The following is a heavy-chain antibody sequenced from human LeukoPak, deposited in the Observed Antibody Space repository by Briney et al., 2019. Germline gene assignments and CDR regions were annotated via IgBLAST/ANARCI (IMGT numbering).Heavy chain of an antibody. Sequence: ASVKVSCKASGGTFSSYAISWVRQAPGQGLEWMGWINPNNGGTNYAQKFQGRVTMTLDTSISTGYMELSSLRSDDTAIYFCARVDGGEWYYFDYWGQGTLVTV. V-gene: IGHV1-2*02. J-gene: IGHJ4*02. CDR1: GGTFSSYA. CDR2: INPNNGGT. CDR3: ARVDGGEWYYFDY. D-gene: IGHD2-8*02.